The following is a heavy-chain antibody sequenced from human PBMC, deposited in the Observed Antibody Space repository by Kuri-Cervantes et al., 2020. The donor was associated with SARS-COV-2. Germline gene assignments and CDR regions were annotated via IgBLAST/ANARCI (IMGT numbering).Heavy chain of an antibody. CDR3: AGRKSFGWFDP. Sequence: ESLKISCAASGFTFSSYEMNWVRQPPGKGLEWIGEIYHSGSTNYDPSLKSRVIISVDKSKNQFSLKLSSVTAADPAVYYCAGRKSFGWFDPWGQGTLVTVSS. V-gene: IGHV4-34*08. CDR1: GFTFSSYE. J-gene: IGHJ5*02. D-gene: IGHD3-16*01. CDR2: IYHSGST.